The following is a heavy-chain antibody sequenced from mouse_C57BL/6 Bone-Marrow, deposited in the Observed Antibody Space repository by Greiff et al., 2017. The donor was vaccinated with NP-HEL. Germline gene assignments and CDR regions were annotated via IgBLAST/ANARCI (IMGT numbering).Heavy chain of an antibody. CDR1: GYTFTDYY. V-gene: IGHV1-26*01. CDR3: ARWDDYDEGPFAY. J-gene: IGHJ3*01. Sequence: EVQLQQSGPELVKPGASVKISCKASGYTFTDYYMNWVKQSHGKSLEWIGDINPNNGGTSYNQKFKGKATLTVDKSSSTAYMELRSLTSEDSAVYYCARWDDYDEGPFAYWGQGTLVTVSA. CDR2: INPNNGGT. D-gene: IGHD2-4*01.